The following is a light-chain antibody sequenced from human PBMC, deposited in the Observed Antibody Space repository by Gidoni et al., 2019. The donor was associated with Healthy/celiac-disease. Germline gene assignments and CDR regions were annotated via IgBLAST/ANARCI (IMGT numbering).Light chain of an antibody. J-gene: IGKJ5*01. CDR1: QGIATY. Sequence: DIQLTQSPSFLPASVGDTVTITCRASQGIATYLAWYQQKAGKAPKILIYATSILQSGVPTRFSGSGSGTEFSLTISSLQPEDFATYCCQQVQRYPITFGQGSRLEIK. CDR3: QQVQRYPIT. V-gene: IGKV1-9*01. CDR2: ATS.